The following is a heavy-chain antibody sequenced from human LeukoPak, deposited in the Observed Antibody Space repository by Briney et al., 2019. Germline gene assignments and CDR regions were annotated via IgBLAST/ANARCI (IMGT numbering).Heavy chain of an antibody. J-gene: IGHJ5*02. CDR2: INHSGST. CDR3: ARASPDLGYCSSTSCYSASWFDP. CDR1: GGSISNYY. Sequence: SETLSLTCNVSGGSISNYYWSWIRQPPGKGLEWIGEINHSGSTNYNPSLKSRVTISVDTSKNQFSLKLSSVTAADTAVYYCARASPDLGYCSSTSCYSASWFDPWGQGTLVTVSS. V-gene: IGHV4-34*01. D-gene: IGHD2-2*01.